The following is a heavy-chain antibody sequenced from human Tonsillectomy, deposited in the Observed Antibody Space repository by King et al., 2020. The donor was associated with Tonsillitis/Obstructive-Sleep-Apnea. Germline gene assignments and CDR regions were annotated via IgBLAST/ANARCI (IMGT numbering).Heavy chain of an antibody. CDR1: SGSMSSNY. V-gene: IGHV4-39*01. Sequence: QLQESGPGLVKPSETLSLTCTVSSGSMSSNYWGWIRQPPGKGLEWIGSMSYSGNTYYNPSLRSRVTISVDTSKSQLSLKLSSVTAADTAVYYCARQSCSTPWCSTTDHLDYWGQGTLVTVSS. CDR3: ARQSCSTPWCSTTDHLDY. D-gene: IGHD2-2*01. CDR2: MSYSGNT. J-gene: IGHJ4*02.